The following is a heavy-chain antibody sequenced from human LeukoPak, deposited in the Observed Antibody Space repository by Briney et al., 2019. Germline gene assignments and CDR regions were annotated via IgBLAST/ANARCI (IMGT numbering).Heavy chain of an antibody. J-gene: IGHJ4*02. CDR1: GFTFSTYS. Sequence: GGSLRLSCAVSGFTFSTYSMNWVRQAPGKGLEWVSYISSSSSYIYYADSVKGRFTISRDNAKNSLYLQMNSLRAEDTAVYYCATNTNNIVVVPVFDYWGQGTLVTVSS. V-gene: IGHV3-21*05. CDR2: ISSSSSYI. D-gene: IGHD2-2*01. CDR3: ATNTNNIVVVPVFDY.